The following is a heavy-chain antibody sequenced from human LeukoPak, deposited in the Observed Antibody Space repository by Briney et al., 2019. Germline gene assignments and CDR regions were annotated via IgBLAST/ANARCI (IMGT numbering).Heavy chain of an antibody. V-gene: IGHV4-39*01. CDR1: GGSISSSRYY. CDR3: ARQQLTAYNWFDP. D-gene: IGHD2-2*01. J-gene: IGHJ5*02. CDR2: IYYSGST. Sequence: PSETLSLTCTVSGGSISSSRYYWGWIRQPPGKGLEWIGSIYYSGSTYYNPSLKSRVTISVDTSKNQFSLKLSSVTAADTAVYYCARQQLTAYNWFDPWGQGTLVTVSS.